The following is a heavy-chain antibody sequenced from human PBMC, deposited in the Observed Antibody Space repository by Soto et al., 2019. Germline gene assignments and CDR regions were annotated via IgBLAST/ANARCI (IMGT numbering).Heavy chain of an antibody. V-gene: IGHV4-34*01. D-gene: IGHD3-10*01. J-gene: IGHJ6*02. CDR1: GGSFSGYY. CDR2: INHSGST. Sequence: SETLSLTCAVYGGSFSGYYWSCIRQPPGKGLEWIGEINHSGSTNYNPSLKSRVTISVDTSKNQCSLKLSCVTAADTAVYYCARGAHYYGSGSYYNYYYYYGMDGWGQGTTVTVSS. CDR3: ARGAHYYGSGSYYNYYYYYGMDG.